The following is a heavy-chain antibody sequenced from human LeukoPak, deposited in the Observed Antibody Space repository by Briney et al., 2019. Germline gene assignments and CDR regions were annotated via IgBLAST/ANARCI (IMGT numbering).Heavy chain of an antibody. D-gene: IGHD1-26*01. CDR1: GGSISTNY. CDR3: ARAYSGTLPAKD. Sequence: SETLSLTCNVSGGSISTNYWTWIRQPPGKGLEWIGYIYYSGNTNYNPSLKSRVTISVDKSRSQFSLKLTSVTAADTAVYYCARAYSGTLPAKDWGQGTLVTVSS. CDR2: IYYSGNT. V-gene: IGHV4-59*01. J-gene: IGHJ4*02.